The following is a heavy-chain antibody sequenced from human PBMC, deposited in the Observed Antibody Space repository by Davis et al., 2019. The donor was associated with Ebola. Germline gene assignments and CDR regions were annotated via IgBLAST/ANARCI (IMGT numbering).Heavy chain of an antibody. J-gene: IGHJ6*02. V-gene: IGHV4-34*01. CDR3: ARASSTLNHYYYYGMDV. CDR2: INHSGST. D-gene: IGHD1-1*01. Sequence: PSETLSLTCAVYGGSFSDYYWTWIRQPPGKGLEWVGEINHSGSTNYNPSLKSRVTISVDTSKNQFSLKLSSVTAADTAVYYCARASSTLNHYYYYGMDVWGQGTTVTVSS. CDR1: GGSFSDYY.